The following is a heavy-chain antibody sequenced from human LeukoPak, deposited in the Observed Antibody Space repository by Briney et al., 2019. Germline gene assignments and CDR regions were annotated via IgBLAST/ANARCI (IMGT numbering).Heavy chain of an antibody. J-gene: IGHJ4*02. CDR3: ARGMITFGGVIVISLDY. D-gene: IGHD3-16*02. V-gene: IGHV3-30*02. CDR2: IRFDGSNK. CDR1: GFTFSNYG. Sequence: GGSLRLSCAASGFTFSNYGMHWVRQTPGKGLEWVAFIRFDGSNKYYADSVMGRFTISRDNSKNTLYLQLNSLRPEDTAVYYCARGMITFGGVIVISLDYWGQGTLVTVSS.